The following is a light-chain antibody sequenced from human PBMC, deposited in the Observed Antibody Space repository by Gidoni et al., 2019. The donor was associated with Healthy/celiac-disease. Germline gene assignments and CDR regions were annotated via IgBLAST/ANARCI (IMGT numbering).Light chain of an antibody. V-gene: IGLV5-45*03. CDR2: YKSDSDK. CDR3: LIWHNSAWV. CDR1: SGINVGMYR. Sequence: QAVLTQPSSLSASPGASASLTCTLRSGINVGMYRIYWYQQKPVSPPQYLLRYKSDSDKQQGSGVPSRFSGSKDASANAGILLISGLQSEDEADYYCLIWHNSAWVFGGGTKLTVL. J-gene: IGLJ3*02.